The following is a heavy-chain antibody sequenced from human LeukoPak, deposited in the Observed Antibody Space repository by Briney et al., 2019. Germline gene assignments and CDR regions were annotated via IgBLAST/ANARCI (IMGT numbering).Heavy chain of an antibody. D-gene: IGHD1-26*01. CDR1: GYSISSGYY. V-gene: IGHV4-38-2*02. CDR2: IYHSGRT. CDR3: AKGNSGSDRAFDV. Sequence: PSETLSLTCTVSGYSISSGYYWGWIRPPPGKGLEWIGSIYHSGRTFYNPSLKSRVTISVDTSKNQFSLKLSSVTAADTAVYYCAKGNSGSDRAFDVWGQGTMVTVSS. J-gene: IGHJ3*01.